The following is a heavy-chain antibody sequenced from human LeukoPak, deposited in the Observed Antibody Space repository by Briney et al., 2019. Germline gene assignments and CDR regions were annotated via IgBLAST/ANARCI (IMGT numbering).Heavy chain of an antibody. V-gene: IGHV3-23*01. CDR2: ISASGGNT. CDR3: AKFRYCSGGSCSSGPDY. Sequence: GGSLRLSCAASGFTFSSSAMSWVRQAPGKGPEWVSAISASGGNTYYADSVRGRFTFSRDNSKSTLYLQMNSLRAEDTAVYYCAKFRYCSGGSCSSGPDYWGQGTLVTVSS. D-gene: IGHD2-15*01. J-gene: IGHJ4*02. CDR1: GFTFSSSA.